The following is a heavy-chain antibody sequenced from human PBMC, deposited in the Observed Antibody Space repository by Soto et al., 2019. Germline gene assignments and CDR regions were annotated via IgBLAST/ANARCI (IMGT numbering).Heavy chain of an antibody. CDR2: ISGSGGST. D-gene: IGHD2-8*01. Sequence: GGSLRLSCAASGFTFSSYAMSWVRQAPGKGLEWVSAISGSGGSTYYADSVKGRFTISRDNSKNTLYLQMNSLRAEDTAVYYCAKGDIVLMVYADIDAFDIWGQGTMVTVSS. J-gene: IGHJ3*02. CDR3: AKGDIVLMVYADIDAFDI. CDR1: GFTFSSYA. V-gene: IGHV3-23*01.